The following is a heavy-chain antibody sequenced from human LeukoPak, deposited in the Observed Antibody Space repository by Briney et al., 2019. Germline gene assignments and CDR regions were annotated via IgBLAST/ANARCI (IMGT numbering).Heavy chain of an antibody. J-gene: IGHJ4*02. CDR1: GFTVSSNY. V-gene: IGHV3-53*01. CDR2: IYSDGST. CDR3: ARLPIVVITSGGY. D-gene: IGHD3-22*01. Sequence: GGSLRLSCAASGFTVSSNYMTWVRQAPGEGLEWLSVIYSDGSTYYADSVRGRFTILRDNSKNTLYLQMNSLRAEDTAVYYCARLPIVVITSGGYWGQGTLVTVSS.